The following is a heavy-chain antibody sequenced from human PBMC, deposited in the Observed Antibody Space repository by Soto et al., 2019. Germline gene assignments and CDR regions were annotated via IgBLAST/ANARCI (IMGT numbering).Heavy chain of an antibody. D-gene: IGHD3-3*01. J-gene: IGHJ4*02. CDR1: GFIVSSNQ. CDR3: VRGPSDHKLRLVEWPYGDY. V-gene: IGHV3-53*01. Sequence: GGSLRLSCVASGFIVSSNQMSWVRQAPGKGLEWVSVIYSGHTTYYADSVEGRFTISRDDSKNTLYLQMNSLRVEDTAVYYCVRGPSDHKLRLVEWPYGDYWGQGALVTVS. CDR2: IYSGHTT.